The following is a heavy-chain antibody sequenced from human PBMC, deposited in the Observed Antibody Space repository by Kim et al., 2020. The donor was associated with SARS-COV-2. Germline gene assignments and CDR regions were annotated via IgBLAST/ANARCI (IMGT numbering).Heavy chain of an antibody. J-gene: IGHJ3*02. V-gene: IGHV3-9*01. Sequence: GGSLRLSCAASGFTFDDYAMHWVRQAPGKGLEWVSAVTWNSYNIAYADSVKGRFTISRDNAKNSLYLQMNSLRAEDTAFYFCAKAQSPYYFDSSGTDAFDIWGQGTVVTVSS. CDR2: VTWNSYNI. CDR1: GFTFDDYA. CDR3: AKAQSPYYFDSSGTDAFDI. D-gene: IGHD3-22*01.